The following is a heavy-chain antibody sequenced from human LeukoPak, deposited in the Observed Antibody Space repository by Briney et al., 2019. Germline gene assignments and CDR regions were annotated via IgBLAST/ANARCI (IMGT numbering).Heavy chain of an antibody. CDR3: ARRSYDFLTGLYYFDY. CDR2: ITSGAGT. D-gene: IGHD3-9*01. V-gene: IGHV3-23*01. Sequence: GGSLRLSCAASEFTFSSSAMSWLRQAPGKGLGWVSTITSGAGTYYADSVKGRFTVSRDNSKNTLYLQMNSLRAEDTAIYYCARRSYDFLTGLYYFDYWGQGTLVTVSS. J-gene: IGHJ4*02. CDR1: EFTFSSSA.